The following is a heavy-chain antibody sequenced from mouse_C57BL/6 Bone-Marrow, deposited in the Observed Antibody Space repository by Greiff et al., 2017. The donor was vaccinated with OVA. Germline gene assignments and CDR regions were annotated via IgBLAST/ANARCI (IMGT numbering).Heavy chain of an antibody. CDR3: ASPRGSSYEGFFDY. V-gene: IGHV1-26*01. J-gene: IGHJ2*01. D-gene: IGHD1-1*01. CDR1: GYTFTDYY. CDR2: INPNNGGT. Sequence: EVQLQQSGPELVKPGASVKISCKASGYTFTDYYMNWVKQSHGKSLEWIGDINPNNGGTSYNQKFKGKATLTVDKSSSTAYMELRSLTSEDSAVYYCASPRGSSYEGFFDYWGQGTTLTVSS.